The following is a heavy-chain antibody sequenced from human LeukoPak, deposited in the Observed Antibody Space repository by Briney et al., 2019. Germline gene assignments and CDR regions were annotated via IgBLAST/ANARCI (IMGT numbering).Heavy chain of an antibody. CDR3: AKGRRGPAA. CDR2: ISYDGSNK. CDR1: GFTFSTYG. Sequence: QPGGSLRLSCAASGFTFSTYGMHWVRQAPGKGLEWLAVISYDGSNKYYADSVKGRFTISRDNSKNTLYLQMNSLRAEDTAVYYCAKGRRGPAAWGQGTLVTVPS. J-gene: IGHJ5*02. V-gene: IGHV3-30*18. D-gene: IGHD2-2*01.